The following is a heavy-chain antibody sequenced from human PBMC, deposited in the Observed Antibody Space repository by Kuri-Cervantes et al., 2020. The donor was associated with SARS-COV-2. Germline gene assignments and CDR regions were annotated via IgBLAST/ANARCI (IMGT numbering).Heavy chain of an antibody. D-gene: IGHD2-21*01. J-gene: IGHJ6*02. CDR3: AKDGLIAIGATGMDV. Sequence: ESLKISCATSGFTVSSNYMSWVRQAPGKGLEWVSVIYSGGSSTYYADSVKGRFTISRDNSKNALYLQMNSLRAEDTAVYYCAKDGLIAIGATGMDVWGQGTTVTVSS. CDR2: IYSGGSST. CDR1: GFTVSSNY. V-gene: IGHV3-23*03.